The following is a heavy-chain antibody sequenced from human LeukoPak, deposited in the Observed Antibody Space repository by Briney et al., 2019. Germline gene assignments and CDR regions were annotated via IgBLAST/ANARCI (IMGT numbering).Heavy chain of an antibody. D-gene: IGHD1-14*01. V-gene: IGHV4-31*03. CDR3: ASTQRNPPEYRY. J-gene: IGHJ4*02. CDR2: IYFSGST. Sequence: PSQTLSLTCTVSGGSISSGGYYWTWIRQHPGKGLEWIGYIYFSGSTYYNPSLESRVTISAGTSKNQFSLKLSSVTAADTAVYYCASTQRNPPEYRYWGQGTLVTVSS. CDR1: GGSISSGGYY.